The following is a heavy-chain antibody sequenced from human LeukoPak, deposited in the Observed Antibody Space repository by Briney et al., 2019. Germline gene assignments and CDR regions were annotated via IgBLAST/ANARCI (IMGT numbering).Heavy chain of an antibody. V-gene: IGHV3-7*03. J-gene: IGHJ4*02. D-gene: IGHD6-6*01. CDR1: GFTFSDYW. CDR3: AKSSLVVPYDY. Sequence: PGGSLRLSCAASGFTFSDYWMTWVRRAPGKGLEWVANINQPGRAEYYADSVKGRFTISRDNSKNTLYLQMDSLRADDTAVYSCAKSSLVVPYDYWGQGPLVTVSS. CDR2: INQPGRAE.